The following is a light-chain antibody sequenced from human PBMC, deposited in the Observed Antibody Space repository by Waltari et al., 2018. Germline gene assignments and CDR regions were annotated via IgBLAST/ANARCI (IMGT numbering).Light chain of an antibody. CDR2: DAS. CDR1: RSGGRC. V-gene: IGKV3-20*01. CDR3: QMYVRLPVT. Sequence: WRASRSGGRCLGWYRLKRGQAARLLIYDASSRAKGISDKFSGSGSGTDFSLTISRVEPEDFAVYFCQMYVRLPVTFGQGTKVEV. J-gene: IGKJ1*01.